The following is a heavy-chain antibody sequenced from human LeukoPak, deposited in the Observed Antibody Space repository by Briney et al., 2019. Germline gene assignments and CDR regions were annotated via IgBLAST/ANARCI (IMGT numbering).Heavy chain of an antibody. D-gene: IGHD3-3*01. CDR1: GGSISSYY. Sequence: SETLSLTCTVSGGSISSYYWSWIRQPPGKGLEWIGYIYYSGSTIYNPSLKSRVTISVDTSKNQFSLKLSSVTAADTAVYYCARAGITIFGFDYWGQGTLVTVSS. J-gene: IGHJ4*02. CDR3: ARAGITIFGFDY. V-gene: IGHV4-59*01. CDR2: IYYSGST.